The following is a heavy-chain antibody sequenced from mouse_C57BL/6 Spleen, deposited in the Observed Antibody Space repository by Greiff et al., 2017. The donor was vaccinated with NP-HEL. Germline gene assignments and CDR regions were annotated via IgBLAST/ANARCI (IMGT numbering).Heavy chain of an antibody. V-gene: IGHV1-9*01. CDR2: ILPGSGST. D-gene: IGHD2-5*01. CDR3: ARGDSNYWFAY. CDR1: GYTFTGYW. J-gene: IGHJ3*01. Sequence: QVQLKESGAELMKPGASVKLSCKATGYTFTGYWIEWVKQRPGHGLEWIGEILPGSGSTNYNEKFKGKATFTADTSSNTAYMRLSSLTTEDSAIYYCARGDSNYWFAYWGQGTLVTVSA.